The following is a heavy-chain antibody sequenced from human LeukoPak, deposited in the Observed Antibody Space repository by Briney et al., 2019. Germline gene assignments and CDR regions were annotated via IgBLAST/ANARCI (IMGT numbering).Heavy chain of an antibody. CDR3: AKDSSGYYLYFDY. CDR2: IYHSGST. Sequence: SGTLSLTCAVSGGSISSSNWWSWVRQPPGKGLEWIGEIYHSGSTNYNPSLKSRVTISVDKSKNQFSLKLSSVTAADTAVYYCAKDSSGYYLYFDYWGQGTLVTVSS. CDR1: GGSISSSNW. V-gene: IGHV4-4*02. D-gene: IGHD3-22*01. J-gene: IGHJ4*02.